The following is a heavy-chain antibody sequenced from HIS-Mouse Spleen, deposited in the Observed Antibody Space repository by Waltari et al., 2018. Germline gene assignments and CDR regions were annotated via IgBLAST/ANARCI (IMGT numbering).Heavy chain of an antibody. CDR3: AKSRGGDCYDY. J-gene: IGHJ4*02. V-gene: IGHV3-23*01. CDR1: GFTFSSYA. CDR2: ISGSGGGT. D-gene: IGHD2-21*01. Sequence: EVQLLESGGGLVQPGGSLRLSCAASGFTFSSYAMSWVRQAPGKGLEWVSAISGSGGGTYDADFVKGRFTISRDNSKNTLDLQMNSLRAEDTAVYYCAKSRGGDCYDYWGQGTLVTVSS.